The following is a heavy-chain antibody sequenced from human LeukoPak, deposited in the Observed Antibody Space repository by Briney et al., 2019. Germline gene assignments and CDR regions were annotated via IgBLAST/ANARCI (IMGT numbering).Heavy chain of an antibody. CDR2: IVVGSGNT. D-gene: IGHD6-13*01. V-gene: IGHV1-58*01. CDR1: GFTFTSSA. J-gene: IGHJ4*02. Sequence: GASVKVSCKASGFTFTSSAVQWVRQARGQRLEWIGWIVVGSGNTNYAQKFQERVTITRDMSTSTAYMELSSLRSEDTAVYYCADRIAAAGTIDYWGQGTLVTVSS. CDR3: ADRIAAAGTIDY.